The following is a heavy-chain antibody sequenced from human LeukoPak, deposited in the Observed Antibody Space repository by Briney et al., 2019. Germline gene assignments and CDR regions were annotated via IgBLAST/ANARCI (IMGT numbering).Heavy chain of an antibody. V-gene: IGHV3-30*04. CDR2: SSYDGTNN. D-gene: IGHD4-17*01. J-gene: IGHJ4*02. Sequence: PGTSLRLSCAASGFNFRDSAMHWVRQPPGKGLEGVAVSSYDGTNNYFADSVNGRFTISRDNSKNTLFLQMNNLRLEDTAVYYCAADYGDYVSPSDWGQGSLVIVSS. CDR1: GFNFRDSA. CDR3: AADYGDYVSPSD.